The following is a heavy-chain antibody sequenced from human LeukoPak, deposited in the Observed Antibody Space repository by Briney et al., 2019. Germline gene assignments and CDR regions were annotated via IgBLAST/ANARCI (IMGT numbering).Heavy chain of an antibody. V-gene: IGHV3-23*01. CDR1: GFTFSTYS. CDR3: ANPATTVTTY. CDR2: ISGSGGST. Sequence: GGSLRLSCAASGFTFSTYSMNWVRQAPGKGLEWVSAISGSGGSTYYADSVKGRFTISRDNSKNTLYLQMNSLRAEDTAVYYCANPATTVTTYWGQGTLVTVSS. D-gene: IGHD4-17*01. J-gene: IGHJ4*02.